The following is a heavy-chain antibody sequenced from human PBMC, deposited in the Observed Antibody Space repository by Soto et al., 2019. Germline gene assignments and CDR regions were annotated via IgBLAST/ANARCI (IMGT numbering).Heavy chain of an antibody. J-gene: IGHJ6*02. Sequence: SETLSLTCTVAGGSISSYYWSWIRQPPGKGLEWVGYIYYSGSTNYNPSLKSRVTISVDTSKNQFSLKLSSVTAADTAVYYCARDYSSSWPSYYYYGMGVWGQATTVT. CDR1: GGSISSYY. V-gene: IGHV4-59*01. CDR3: ARDYSSSWPSYYYYGMGV. CDR2: IYYSGST. D-gene: IGHD6-6*01.